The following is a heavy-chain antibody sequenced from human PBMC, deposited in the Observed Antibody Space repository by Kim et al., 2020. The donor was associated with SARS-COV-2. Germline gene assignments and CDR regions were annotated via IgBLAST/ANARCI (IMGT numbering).Heavy chain of an antibody. CDR2: IYYSGST. J-gene: IGHJ4*02. V-gene: IGHV4-59*01. CDR1: GGSISNYY. Sequence: SETLYLTCTVSGGSISNYYWSWIRQPPGKGLEWIGYIYYSGSTKYNPSLKSRVTISVDTSKNQVSLKLSSVTSADTAVYYCASRDSGTYYYVNWGQGTLV. CDR3: ASRDSGTYYYVN. D-gene: IGHD1-26*01.